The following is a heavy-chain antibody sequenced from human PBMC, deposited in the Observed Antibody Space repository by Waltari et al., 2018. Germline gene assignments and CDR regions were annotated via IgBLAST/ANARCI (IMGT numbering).Heavy chain of an antibody. Sequence: QMQLQESDPGLLKPSQTLSLACTVSGGSITTGFYYWTWIRQPAAKGLEWIGRKYTTGMADYNPSLGSRLTISLDTSKNQFFLKLESVTAADTAVYYCARGHSRGTFWHFDLWGRGTLVTVSS. V-gene: IGHV4-61*02. D-gene: IGHD1-1*01. J-gene: IGHJ2*01. CDR1: GGSITTGFYY. CDR2: KYTTGMA. CDR3: ARGHSRGTFWHFDL.